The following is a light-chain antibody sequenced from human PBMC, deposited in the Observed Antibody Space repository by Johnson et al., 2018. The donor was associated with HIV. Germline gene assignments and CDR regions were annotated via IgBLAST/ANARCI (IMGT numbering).Light chain of an antibody. CDR1: SSNIGNNY. CDR3: ATCDNSLRV. CDR2: DND. Sequence: QSVLTQPPSVSAAPGQKVTISCSGSSSNIGNNYVSWYQQLPGTAPKLLIYDNDKRPSGIPDRFSGSRSGTSATLGITGLQTGDEANYYCATCDNSLRVFGTGTRVTVL. J-gene: IGLJ1*01. V-gene: IGLV1-51*01.